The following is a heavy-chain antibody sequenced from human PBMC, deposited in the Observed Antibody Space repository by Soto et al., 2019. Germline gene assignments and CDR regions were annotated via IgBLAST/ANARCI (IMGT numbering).Heavy chain of an antibody. CDR2: IWYDGSNK. CDR1: GFTFSSYG. D-gene: IGHD2-21*02. CDR3: ARDGSTYCGGDCYPYYFEY. V-gene: IGHV3-33*01. J-gene: IGHJ4*02. Sequence: GGSLRLSCAASGFTFSSYGMHWVRQAPGKGLEWVAVIWYDGSNKYYADSVKGRFTISRDNSKNTLYLQMNSLRAEDTAVYYCARDGSTYCGGDCYPYYFEYWGQGTLVTVSS.